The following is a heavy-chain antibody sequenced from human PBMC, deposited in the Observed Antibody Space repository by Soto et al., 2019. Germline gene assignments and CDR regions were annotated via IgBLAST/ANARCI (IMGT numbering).Heavy chain of an antibody. Sequence: TGGSLRLSCAASGFTFSSYGMHWVRQAPGKGLEWVAVIWYDGSNKYYADSVKGRFTISRDNSKNTLYLQMNSLRAEDTAVYYCAREYYDSSGYSQYYFDYWGQGTLVTVSS. CDR1: GFTFSSYG. V-gene: IGHV3-33*01. D-gene: IGHD3-22*01. CDR2: IWYDGSNK. J-gene: IGHJ4*02. CDR3: AREYYDSSGYSQYYFDY.